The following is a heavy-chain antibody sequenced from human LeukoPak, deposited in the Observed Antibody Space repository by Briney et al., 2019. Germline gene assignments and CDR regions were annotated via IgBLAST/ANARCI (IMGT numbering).Heavy chain of an antibody. CDR3: AKPYCSSTSCREFDY. D-gene: IGHD2-2*01. CDR2: ISGSGGRT. V-gene: IGHV3-23*01. Sequence: GGSLRLSCAASEFTFSSYSMNWVRQAPGKGLEWVSAISGSGGRTYYAESVKGRFTISRDNSKNTLYLQMNSLRAEDTAVYYCAKPYCSSTSCREFDYWGQGTLVTVSS. J-gene: IGHJ4*02. CDR1: EFTFSSYS.